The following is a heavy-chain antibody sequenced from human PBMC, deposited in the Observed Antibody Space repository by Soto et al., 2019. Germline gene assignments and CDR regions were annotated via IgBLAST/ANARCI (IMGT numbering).Heavy chain of an antibody. CDR2: INSDGSTT. V-gene: IGHV3-74*01. J-gene: IGHJ4*02. CDR3: ARGYSSGPDY. Sequence: EVQLVESGGGVVQPGGSLRLSCAASGFTFSDHWMHWVRQVPGKGLVWVARINSDGSTTTYADSVKGRFTISRANARNTLYLHMDSLRAGDTALYYCARGYSSGPDYWGQGTLVIVSS. CDR1: GFTFSDHW. D-gene: IGHD6-19*01.